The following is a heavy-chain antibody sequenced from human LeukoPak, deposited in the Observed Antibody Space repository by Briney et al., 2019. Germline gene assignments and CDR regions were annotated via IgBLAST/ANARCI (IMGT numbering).Heavy chain of an antibody. Sequence: GGPLRLSFAVSGFTFSIFSMSGVRQAPGKGLGWVSSITSSSSYIYYVDSVKGRFSISRDNAKNSLYLQMNSLRAEDTAVYYCARTMYSNYVFDYWGQGTLVTVSS. CDR2: ITSSSSYI. J-gene: IGHJ4*02. V-gene: IGHV3-21*01. CDR3: ARTMYSNYVFDY. D-gene: IGHD4-11*01. CDR1: GFTFSIFS.